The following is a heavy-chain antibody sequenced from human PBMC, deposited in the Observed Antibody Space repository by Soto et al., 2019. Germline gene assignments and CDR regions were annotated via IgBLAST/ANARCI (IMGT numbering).Heavy chain of an antibody. CDR3: AGDKGSGWYYFDY. CDR1: GFTFSSYA. D-gene: IGHD6-19*01. J-gene: IGHJ4*02. Sequence: GESLKISCAASGFTFSSYAMSWVRQAPGKGLEWVSAISGSGGSTYYADSVKGRFTISRDNSKNTLYLQMNSLRAEDTAVYYCAGDKGSGWYYFDYWGQGTLVTVSS. V-gene: IGHV3-23*01. CDR2: ISGSGGST.